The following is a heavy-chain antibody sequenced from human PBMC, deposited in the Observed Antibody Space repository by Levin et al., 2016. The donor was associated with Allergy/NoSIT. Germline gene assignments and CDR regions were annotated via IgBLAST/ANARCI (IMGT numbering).Heavy chain of an antibody. CDR1: GGSISSYY. D-gene: IGHD3-3*01. CDR2: IYYSGST. Sequence: SETLSLTCTVSGGSISSYYWSWIRQPPGKGLEWIGYIYYSGSTNYNPSLKSRVTISVDTSKNQFSLKLSSVTAADTAVYYCAVLDFSGWIDYWGQGTLVTVSS. V-gene: IGHV4-59*01. CDR3: AVLDFSGWIDY. J-gene: IGHJ4*02.